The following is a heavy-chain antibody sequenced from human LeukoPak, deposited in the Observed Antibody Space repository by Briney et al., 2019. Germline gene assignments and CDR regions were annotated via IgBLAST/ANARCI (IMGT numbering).Heavy chain of an antibody. CDR2: ISSSGSTI. Sequence: PGGSLRLSCAASGFTFRNYNMNWVRQAPGKGLEWVSYISSSGSTIYYADSVKGRFTISRDNAKNSLYLQMNSLRAEDTAVYYCARDLSGPIVVVPAALYDYWGQGTLVTVSS. D-gene: IGHD2-2*01. CDR3: ARDLSGPIVVVPAALYDY. CDR1: GFTFRNYN. J-gene: IGHJ4*02. V-gene: IGHV3-48*04.